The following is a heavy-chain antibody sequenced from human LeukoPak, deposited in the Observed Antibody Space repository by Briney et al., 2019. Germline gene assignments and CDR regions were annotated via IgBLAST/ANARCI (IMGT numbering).Heavy chain of an antibody. J-gene: IGHJ4*02. D-gene: IGHD3-22*01. CDR1: GYTFTGYY. Sequence: ASVKVSCKASGYTFTGYYMHWVRQAPGQGLEWMGWINPNSGGTNYAQKFQGRVTMTRDTSISTAYMELSRLRSDDTAVYYCARGYDSSGYYFRWSIHYYFDYWGQGTLVTVSS. V-gene: IGHV1-2*02. CDR2: INPNSGGT. CDR3: ARGYDSSGYYFRWSIHYYFDY.